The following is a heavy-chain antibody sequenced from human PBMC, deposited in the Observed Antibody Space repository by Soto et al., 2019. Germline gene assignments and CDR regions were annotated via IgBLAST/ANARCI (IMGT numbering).Heavy chain of an antibody. D-gene: IGHD6-19*01. J-gene: IGHJ2*01. Sequence: QVPLVESGGGVVQPGRSLRLSCAASGFTFSSYVMHWVRQAPGKGLEWVAVISYDGINKYYADSVKGRFTISRDNSKNTLYLQMNSLRAEDTAVYYCAKGSSGFTGYFDLWGRGTLVTVSS. CDR2: ISYDGINK. CDR1: GFTFSSYV. CDR3: AKGSSGFTGYFDL. V-gene: IGHV3-30*18.